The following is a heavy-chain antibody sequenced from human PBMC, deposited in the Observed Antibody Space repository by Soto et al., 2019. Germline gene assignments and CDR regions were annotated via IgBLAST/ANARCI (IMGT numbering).Heavy chain of an antibody. CDR1: GGSISSGGYY. V-gene: IGHV4-31*03. J-gene: IGHJ4*02. CDR2: IYYSGST. Sequence: QVQLQESGPGLVKLSQTLSLTCTVSGGSISSGGYYWSWIRQHPGKGLECIGYIYYSGSTYYNPSLKSRVTISVDTSENQFSLKLSSVTAADTALYYCARYGSGTYYPTTFEYWGQGTLVTVSS. D-gene: IGHD3-10*01. CDR3: ARYGSGTYYPTTFEY.